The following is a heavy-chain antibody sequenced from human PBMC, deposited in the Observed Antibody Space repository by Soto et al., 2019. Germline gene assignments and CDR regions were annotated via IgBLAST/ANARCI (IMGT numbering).Heavy chain of an antibody. CDR3: FVPTPGITGTTGAFDI. V-gene: IGHV5-10-1*01. CDR2: IDPSDSYT. D-gene: IGHD1-7*01. CDR1: GYSFTSYW. J-gene: IGHJ3*02. Sequence: GESLKISCKGSGYSFTSYWISWVRQMPGKGLEWMGRIDPSDSYTNYSPSFQGHVTISADKSISTAYLQWSSLKASDTAMYYCFVPTPGITGTTGAFDIWGKGKMFTV.